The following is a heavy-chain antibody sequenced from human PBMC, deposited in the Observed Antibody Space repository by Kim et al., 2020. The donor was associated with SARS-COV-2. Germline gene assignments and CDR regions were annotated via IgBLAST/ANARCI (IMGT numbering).Heavy chain of an antibody. D-gene: IGHD3-9*01. Sequence: ASVKVSCKVSGYTLTELSMHWVRQAPGKGLEWMGGFDPEDGETIYAQKVQGRVTMTEDTSTDTAYMELSSLRSEDTAVYYCATGMYYDILTGYYRDYWGQGTLVTVSS. CDR1: GYTLTELS. CDR3: ATGMYYDILTGYYRDY. V-gene: IGHV1-24*01. CDR2: FDPEDGET. J-gene: IGHJ4*02.